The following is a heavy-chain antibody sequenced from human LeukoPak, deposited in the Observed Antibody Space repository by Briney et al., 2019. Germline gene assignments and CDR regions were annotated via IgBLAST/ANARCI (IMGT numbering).Heavy chain of an antibody. CDR3: ARDTITIFGVVTPDAFDI. V-gene: IGHV4-4*07. CDR2: IYTSGST. J-gene: IGHJ3*02. CDR1: GDSISSYY. Sequence: SETLSLTCTVSGDSISSYYWSWIRQPAGKGLEWIGRIYTSGSTNYNPSLESRVTMSVDTSKNQFSLKLSSVTAADTTVYYCARDTITIFGVVTPDAFDIWGQGTMVTVSS. D-gene: IGHD3-3*01.